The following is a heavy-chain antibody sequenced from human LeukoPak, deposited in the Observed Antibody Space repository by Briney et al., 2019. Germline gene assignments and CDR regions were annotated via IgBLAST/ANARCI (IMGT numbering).Heavy chain of an antibody. Sequence: GGSLRLSCAASGFTFSSYSMNWVRQAPGKGLEWVSYISSSSSTIYYADSVKGRFTISRDNAKNSLYLQMNSLRAEDTAVYYCARDRIISGYSYGLYYFDYWGQGTLVTVSS. V-gene: IGHV3-48*01. CDR3: ARDRIISGYSYGLYYFDY. CDR1: GFTFSSYS. CDR2: ISSSSSTI. D-gene: IGHD5-18*01. J-gene: IGHJ4*02.